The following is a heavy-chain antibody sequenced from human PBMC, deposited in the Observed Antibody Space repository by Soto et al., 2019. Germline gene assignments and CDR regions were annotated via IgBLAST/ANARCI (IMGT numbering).Heavy chain of an antibody. J-gene: IGHJ4*02. Sequence: GGSLRLSCAASGFTFSSYSMNWVRQAPGKGLEWVSYISSSSSTIYYADSVKGRFTISRDNAKNSPYLQMSSLRDEDTAVYYCARDFPAIDYWGQGTRVTVSS. CDR1: GFTFSSYS. V-gene: IGHV3-48*02. CDR3: ARDFPAIDY. CDR2: ISSSSSTI.